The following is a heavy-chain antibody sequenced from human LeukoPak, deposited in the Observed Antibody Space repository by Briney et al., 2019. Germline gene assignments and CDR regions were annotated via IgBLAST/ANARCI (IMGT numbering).Heavy chain of an antibody. J-gene: IGHJ3*02. CDR3: ASTLGYCSSTSRYTGAFDI. D-gene: IGHD2-2*02. CDR1: GGSISSGGYY. Sequence: SQTLSLTCTVSGGSISSGGYYWSWIRQPPGKGLEWIGYIYHSGSTYYNPSLKSRVTISVDRSKNQFSLKLSSVTAADTAVYYCASTLGYCSSTSRYTGAFDIWGQGTMVTVSS. V-gene: IGHV4-30-2*01. CDR2: IYHSGST.